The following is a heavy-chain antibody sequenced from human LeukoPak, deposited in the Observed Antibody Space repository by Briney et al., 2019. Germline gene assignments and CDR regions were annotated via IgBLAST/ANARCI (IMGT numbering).Heavy chain of an antibody. J-gene: IGHJ4*02. Sequence: GRSLRLSCAASRFTFSSLGMHWVRQAPGKGLEWVSGISWNSGSIGYADSVKGRFTISRDNSKNTLYLQMNSLRAEDTAVYYCAKALGEPRSFWGQGTLVTVSS. CDR1: RFTFSSLG. CDR3: AKALGEPRSF. V-gene: IGHV3-9*01. CDR2: ISWNSGSI. D-gene: IGHD3-16*01.